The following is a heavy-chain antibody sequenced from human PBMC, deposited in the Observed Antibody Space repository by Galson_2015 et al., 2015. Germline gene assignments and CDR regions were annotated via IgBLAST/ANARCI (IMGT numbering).Heavy chain of an antibody. CDR1: GYSFTSYW. CDR2: IYPGDSDT. D-gene: IGHD4-17*01. V-gene: IGHV5-51*01. Sequence: QSGAEVKKPGESLTISCKGSGYSFTSYWIGWVREMPGKGLEWMGIIYPGDSDTRYSPSFQGQVSISTDKSISTAYLQWSSLKASDTAMYYCARQVDYGALNERCFDYWGQGTLVTVSS. J-gene: IGHJ4*02. CDR3: ARQVDYGALNERCFDY.